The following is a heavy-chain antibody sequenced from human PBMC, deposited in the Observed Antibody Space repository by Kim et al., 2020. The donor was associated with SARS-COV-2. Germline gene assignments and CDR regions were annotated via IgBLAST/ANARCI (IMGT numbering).Heavy chain of an antibody. Sequence: SLKSRVTISVDTSKNQFSLKLSSVTAADTAVYYCASRITMVQGVKFAFDIWGQGTMVTVSS. J-gene: IGHJ3*02. D-gene: IGHD3-10*01. CDR3: ASRITMVQGVKFAFDI. V-gene: IGHV4-30-2*05.